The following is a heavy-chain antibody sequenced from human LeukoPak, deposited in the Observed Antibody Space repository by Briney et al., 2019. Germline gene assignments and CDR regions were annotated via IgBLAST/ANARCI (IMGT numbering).Heavy chain of an antibody. V-gene: IGHV3-7*03. CDR3: ARGGGLDV. D-gene: IGHD3-16*01. CDR2: INHNGNVN. CDR1: GFTFSSYS. J-gene: IGHJ6*02. Sequence: PGGSLRLSCAASGFTFSSYSMNWARQAPGKGLEWVASINHNGNVNYYVDSVKGRFTISRDNAKNSLYLRISNLRAEDTAVYFCARGGGLDVWGQGATVTVSS.